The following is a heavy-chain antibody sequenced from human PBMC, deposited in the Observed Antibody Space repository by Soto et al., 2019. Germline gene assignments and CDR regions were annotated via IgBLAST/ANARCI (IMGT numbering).Heavy chain of an antibody. CDR1: GFTFNSYT. D-gene: IGHD2-2*01. V-gene: IGHV3-48*01. J-gene: IGHJ5*02. Sequence: GGSLRLSCAASGFTFNSYTMNWVRQAPGKGLEWVSYISSGSSSRYYADSVKGRFTISRDNAKNSLYLQMNSLRAEDTAVYYCARDDGSTWRFVWFDPWGQGTLVTVSS. CDR3: ARDDGSTWRFVWFDP. CDR2: ISSGSSSR.